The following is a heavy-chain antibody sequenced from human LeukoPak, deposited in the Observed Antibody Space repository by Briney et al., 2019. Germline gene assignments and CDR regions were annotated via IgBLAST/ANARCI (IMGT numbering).Heavy chain of an antibody. V-gene: IGHV1-2*02. J-gene: IGHJ4*02. Sequence: ASVKVSCKASGYTFTGYYMHWVRQAPGQGLEWMGWINPNSGGTNYAQKFQGRVTMTRDTSISTAYMELSRLRSDDTAVYYCARDLSYYDSSGYYYYYFDYWGQGTLVTVSS. CDR2: INPNSGGT. D-gene: IGHD3-22*01. CDR3: ARDLSYYDSSGYYYYYFDY. CDR1: GYTFTGYY.